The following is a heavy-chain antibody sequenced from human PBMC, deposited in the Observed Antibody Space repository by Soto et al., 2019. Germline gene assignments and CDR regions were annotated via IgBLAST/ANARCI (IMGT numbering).Heavy chain of an antibody. J-gene: IGHJ4*02. Sequence: EVQLLESGGGLVQPGGSLRLSCAASGFTFSSYAMSWVRQAPGKGLEWVSAISGSGGSTYYADSVKGRFTISRDNSKNPLYLQMNSLRAEDTAVYYCASCAFGGYSYGYCAYWGQGTLVTVSS. CDR2: ISGSGGST. CDR3: ASCAFGGYSYGYCAY. V-gene: IGHV3-23*01. CDR1: GFTFSSYA. D-gene: IGHD5-18*01.